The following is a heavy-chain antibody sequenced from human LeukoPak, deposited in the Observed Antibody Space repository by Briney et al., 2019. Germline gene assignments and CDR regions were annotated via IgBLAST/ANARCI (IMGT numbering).Heavy chain of an antibody. CDR3: AREQASLPFGIDY. J-gene: IGHJ4*02. CDR1: GFTFSSYW. Sequence: GGSLRLSCAASGFTFSSYWMHWVRQAPGKGLVWVSRINSDGSSTSYADSVKGRFTISRDNAKITLYLQMNSLRAEDTAVYYCAREQASLPFGIDYWGQGTLVTVSS. CDR2: INSDGSST. V-gene: IGHV3-74*01. D-gene: IGHD3-3*01.